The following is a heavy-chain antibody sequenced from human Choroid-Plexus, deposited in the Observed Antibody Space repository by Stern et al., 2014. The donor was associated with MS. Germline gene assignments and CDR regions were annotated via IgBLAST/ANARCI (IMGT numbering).Heavy chain of an antibody. J-gene: IGHJ4*02. V-gene: IGHV3-30*18. CDR2: ISYDGSK. Sequence: VQLVQSGGGVVQPGRPLRLSCAASGVSFSSFGMHWVRQAPGKGLEWVALISYDGSKDYADSVKGRFAISRDNSKNTLYLQMNSLRAEDTAVYYCAKDRQYLPFFFDFWGQGSLVTVSS. D-gene: IGHD2/OR15-2a*01. CDR1: GVSFSSFG. CDR3: AKDRQYLPFFFDF.